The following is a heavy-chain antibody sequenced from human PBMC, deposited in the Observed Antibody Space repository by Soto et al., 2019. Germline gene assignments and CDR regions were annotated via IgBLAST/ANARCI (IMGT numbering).Heavy chain of an antibody. Sequence: GGSLRLSCAASGFTVSSNYMSWVRQAPGKGLEWVSVIYSGGSTYYADSVKGRFTISRDNSKNTLYLQMNSLRAEDTAVYYCARDLRKNWNYGGYYYYYYMDVWGKGTTVTVSS. CDR2: IYSGGST. D-gene: IGHD1-7*01. J-gene: IGHJ6*03. V-gene: IGHV3-66*01. CDR3: ARDLRKNWNYGGYYYYYYMDV. CDR1: GFTVSSNY.